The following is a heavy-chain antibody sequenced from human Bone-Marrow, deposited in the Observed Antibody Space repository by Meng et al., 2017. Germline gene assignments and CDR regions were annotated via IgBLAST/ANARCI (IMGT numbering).Heavy chain of an antibody. J-gene: IGHJ4*02. Sequence: KVFCKGSGYSFTSYWNGWVRQMPGKGLEWMGIIYPGDSDTRYSPSFQGQVTISADKSISTAYLQLNSLKTSDNAIYFCAPVMASDGWIDYWGQGTPVTVSS. V-gene: IGHV5-51*01. CDR1: GYSFTSYW. CDR3: APVMASDGWIDY. D-gene: IGHD5-24*01. CDR2: IYPGDSDT.